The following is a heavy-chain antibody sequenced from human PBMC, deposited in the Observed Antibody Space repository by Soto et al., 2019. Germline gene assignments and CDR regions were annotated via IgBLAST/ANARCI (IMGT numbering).Heavy chain of an antibody. V-gene: IGHV1-2*02. D-gene: IGHD3-10*01. J-gene: IGHJ6*02. CDR2: INPKFGDT. CDR1: GYTFTAYY. Sequence: QVQLVQSGAEVKEPGDSVRVSCDASGYTFTAYYIHWVRQAPGQGLEWMGWINPKFGDTTYAQDFKGRLTLTRDMSISTVYMDLSRLTSDDTAIYYCARNMDYYYGPGSGNGHGVWGQGTTVNVFS. CDR3: ARNMDYYYGPGSGNGHGV.